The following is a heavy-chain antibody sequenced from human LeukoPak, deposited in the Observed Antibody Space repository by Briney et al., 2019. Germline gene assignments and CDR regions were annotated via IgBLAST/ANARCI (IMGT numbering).Heavy chain of an antibody. V-gene: IGHV3-48*04. D-gene: IGHD3-16*01. CDR2: ISSSGSTI. CDR1: GFTFSSYA. J-gene: IGHJ3*02. CDR3: ARELPGGAFDI. Sequence: GGSLRLSCVVSGFTFSSYAMSWVRQAPGKGLEWVSYISSSGSTIYYADSVKGRFTISRDNAKNSLYLQMNSLRAEDTAVCYCARELPGGAFDIWGQGTMVTVSS.